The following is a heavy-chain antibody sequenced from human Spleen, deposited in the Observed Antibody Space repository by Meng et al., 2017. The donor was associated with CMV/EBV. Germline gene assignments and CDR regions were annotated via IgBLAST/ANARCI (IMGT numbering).Heavy chain of an antibody. CDR2: IKRDGSEI. D-gene: IGHD6-6*01. Sequence: GGSLRLSCVASGFTFSSYWMSWVRQAPGKGLEWAANIKRDGSEIDYVDSVKGRFTISRDNAKKSLYLQMNSLGAEDTAVYYCVRGLIAFTADRPFDSWGQGTVVTVSS. CDR1: GFTFSSYW. J-gene: IGHJ4*02. V-gene: IGHV3-7*01. CDR3: VRGLIAFTADRPFDS.